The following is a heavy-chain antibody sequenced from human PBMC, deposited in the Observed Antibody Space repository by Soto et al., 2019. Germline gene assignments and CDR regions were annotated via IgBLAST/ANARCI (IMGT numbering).Heavy chain of an antibody. CDR1: GDTFSTYT. CDR2: IIPRPATS. V-gene: IGHV1-69*16. CDR3: AREGLVLVPSTVNSDYYYYAMDV. J-gene: IGHJ6*02. D-gene: IGHD2-2*01. Sequence: QVQLVQSGAEVKKPWSSVKVSCKASGDTFSTYTITWMRQAPGQGLEWMGGIIPRPATSNYAQKVPGRVTITADESTSTAYMELSSLGSEDTAVYYCAREGLVLVPSTVNSDYYYYAMDVWGQGTTVTVSS.